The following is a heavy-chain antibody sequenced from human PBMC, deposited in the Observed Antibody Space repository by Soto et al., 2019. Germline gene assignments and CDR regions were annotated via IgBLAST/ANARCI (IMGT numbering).Heavy chain of an antibody. J-gene: IGHJ3*02. D-gene: IGHD3-22*01. V-gene: IGHV4-31*03. Sequence: SETLSLTCTVSGGSISSGGYYWSWIRQHPGKGLEWIGYIYYSGSTYYNPSLKSRVTISVDTSKNQFSLKLSSVTAADTAVYYCAREDPSTMIVVARGAFDIWGQGTMVTVSS. CDR1: GGSISSGGYY. CDR3: AREDPSTMIVVARGAFDI. CDR2: IYYSGST.